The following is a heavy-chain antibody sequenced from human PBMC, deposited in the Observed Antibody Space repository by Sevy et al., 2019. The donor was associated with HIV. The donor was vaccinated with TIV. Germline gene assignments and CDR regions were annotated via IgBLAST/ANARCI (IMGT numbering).Heavy chain of an antibody. Sequence: GGSLRLSCAASGFTFSSYAISWVRQAPGKGLEWVSVISSSGGTTYYAGSVEGRFTISRDNSKNMLYLQMNRLRAEDTAIYYCARRPDLGEIIPTGVMDVWGRGTTVTVSS. CDR1: GFTFSSYA. V-gene: IGHV3-23*01. D-gene: IGHD3-3*01. CDR2: ISSSGGTT. J-gene: IGHJ6*02. CDR3: ARRPDLGEIIPTGVMDV.